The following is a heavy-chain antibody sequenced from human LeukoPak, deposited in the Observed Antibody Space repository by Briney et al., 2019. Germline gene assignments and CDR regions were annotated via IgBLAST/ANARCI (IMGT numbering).Heavy chain of an antibody. Sequence: ASVKVSCKAPGYTFTSYGISWVRQAPGQGLEWMGWISAYNGNTNYAQKLQGRVTMTTDTSTSTAYMELRSLRSDDTAVYYCALTYYYDSSGYYPLDYWGQGTLVTVSS. CDR3: ALTYYYDSSGYYPLDY. CDR2: ISAYNGNT. D-gene: IGHD3-22*01. CDR1: GYTFTSYG. V-gene: IGHV1-18*01. J-gene: IGHJ4*02.